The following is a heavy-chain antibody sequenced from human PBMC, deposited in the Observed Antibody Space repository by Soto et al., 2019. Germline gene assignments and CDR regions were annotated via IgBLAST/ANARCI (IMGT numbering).Heavy chain of an antibody. CDR2: IYYSGST. Sequence: SETLSLTCTVSGGSISSGDYYWSWIRQPPGKGLEWVGYIYYSGSTYYNPSLKSRVTISVDTSKNQFSLKLSSVTAADTAVYYCARGSLYYYYGMDVWGQGTTVTVSS. V-gene: IGHV4-30-4*01. J-gene: IGHJ6*02. CDR3: ARGSLYYYYGMDV. CDR1: GGSISSGDYY.